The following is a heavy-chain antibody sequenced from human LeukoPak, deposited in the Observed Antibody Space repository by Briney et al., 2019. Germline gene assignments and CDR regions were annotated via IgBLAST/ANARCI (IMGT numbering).Heavy chain of an antibody. D-gene: IGHD2-2*01. CDR1: GFTFSSYG. J-gene: IGHJ5*02. CDR2: IWYDGSNK. Sequence: PGGSLRLSCAASGFTFSSYGMHWVRQAPGKGLEWVAVIWYDGSNKYYADSVKGRFTISRDNSKNTLYLQMNSLRAKDTAVYYCARDQWCSSTSCSNWFDPWGQGTLVTVSS. CDR3: ARDQWCSSTSCSNWFDP. V-gene: IGHV3-33*01.